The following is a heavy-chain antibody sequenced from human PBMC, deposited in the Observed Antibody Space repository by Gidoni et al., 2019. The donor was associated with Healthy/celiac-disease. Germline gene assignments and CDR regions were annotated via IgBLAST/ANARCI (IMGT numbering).Heavy chain of an antibody. CDR2: IYHSGST. V-gene: IGHV4-4*02. J-gene: IGHJ6*02. CDR1: GGSISSTNW. D-gene: IGHD5-12*01. CDR3: ARGLGRYSGYDLYYYGMDV. Sequence: QVQLQESGPGLVKPSGTLSLTCAVSGGSISSTNWWTWVRQPPGKGLEWIGEIYHSGSTNYNPSLKGRVTLSVDKSKNQFSLKLSSLTAADTAVYYCARGLGRYSGYDLYYYGMDVWGQGTTVTVSS.